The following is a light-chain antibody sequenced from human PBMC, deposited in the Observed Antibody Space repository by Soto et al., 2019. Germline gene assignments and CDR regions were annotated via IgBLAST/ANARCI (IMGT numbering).Light chain of an antibody. Sequence: EIVMTQSPATLSLSAGESATLSCWGSQPISNDLAWYQQKPGQTPRLLIYGASTRVTGIPATFSGSGSGTDFSLTISSLEPEDFAVYYCQQRSNWPPITCGQGTRLEIK. CDR2: GAS. CDR1: QPISND. V-gene: IGKV3-11*01. J-gene: IGKJ5*01. CDR3: QQRSNWPPIT.